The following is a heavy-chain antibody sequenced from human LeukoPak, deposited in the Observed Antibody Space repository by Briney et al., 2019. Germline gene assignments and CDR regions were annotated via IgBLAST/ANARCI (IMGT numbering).Heavy chain of an antibody. CDR2: IYHRGST. CDR1: GDSVISYKYY. J-gene: IGHJ6*02. V-gene: IGHV4-39*01. Sequence: SETLSLNCTVSGDSVISYKYYWGWLRQPPGTGLEWLGSIYHRGSTYYNPSLQSRLTISVDTSKNLFSLRLTSVTAADTAVYYCARQGAVVRGYYYFSGMDVGGQGTTVAVSS. D-gene: IGHD3-22*01. CDR3: ARQGAVVRGYYYFSGMDV.